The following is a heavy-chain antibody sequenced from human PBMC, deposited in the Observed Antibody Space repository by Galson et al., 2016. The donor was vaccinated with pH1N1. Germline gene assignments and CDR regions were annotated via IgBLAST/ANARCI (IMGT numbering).Heavy chain of an antibody. V-gene: IGHV3-23*01. J-gene: IGHJ3*01. CDR1: RFTFTSYA. Sequence: SLRLSCAASRFTFTSYAMTWVRLAPGKGLEGVSSISGSGSGTFSADSVKGRFTISRDNSKNTLYLQMNNLRVDDTAVYYCAKAGSGQLRMAFHLWGQGTTVIVSS. CDR3: AKAGSGQLRMAFHL. D-gene: IGHD1-14*01. CDR2: ISGSGSGT.